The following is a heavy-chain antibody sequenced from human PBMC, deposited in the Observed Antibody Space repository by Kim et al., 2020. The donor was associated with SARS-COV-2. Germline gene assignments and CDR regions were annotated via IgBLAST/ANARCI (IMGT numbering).Heavy chain of an antibody. Sequence: GGSLRLSCAASGFTFSSYGMHWVRQAPGKGLEWVAVISYDGSNKYYADSVKGRFTISRDNSKNTLYLQMNSLRAEDTAVYYCAKDLEYSSSSWLGGYYY. CDR2: ISYDGSNK. J-gene: IGHJ6*01. V-gene: IGHV3-30*18. CDR1: GFTFSSYG. CDR3: AKDLEYSSSSWLGGYYY. D-gene: IGHD6-6*01.